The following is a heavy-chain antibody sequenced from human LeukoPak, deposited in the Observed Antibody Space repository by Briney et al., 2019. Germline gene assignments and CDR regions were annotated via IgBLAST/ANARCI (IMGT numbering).Heavy chain of an antibody. D-gene: IGHD2-2*01. CDR1: GFTFSAYW. CDR2: INDVGSDS. CDR3: AKEGGRYCSSTSCLYFNY. V-gene: IGHV3-74*01. J-gene: IGHJ4*02. Sequence: PGGSLRLSCAASGFTFSAYWMHWVRQAPGKGLVWVGRINDVGSDSTYVDSVKGRFTISRDNSKNTLYLQMNSLRAEDTAVYYCAKEGGRYCSSTSCLYFNYWGQGTLVTVSS.